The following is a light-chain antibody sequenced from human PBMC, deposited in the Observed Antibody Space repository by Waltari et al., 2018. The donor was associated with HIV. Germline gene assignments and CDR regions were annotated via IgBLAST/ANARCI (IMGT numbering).Light chain of an antibody. CDR2: ATS. J-gene: IGKJ2*01. CDR1: QHNGFN. CDR3: QQSHGLPYT. Sequence: DIQMTQSPTSLSASVADKVTINCRASQHNGFNLNSDQNKTGRAPRLLIAATSNLHSGVPSRCSGSGFGTHFSLTISGPRSDDFAQYFCQQSHGLPYTFGQGTRLEI. V-gene: IGKV1-39*01.